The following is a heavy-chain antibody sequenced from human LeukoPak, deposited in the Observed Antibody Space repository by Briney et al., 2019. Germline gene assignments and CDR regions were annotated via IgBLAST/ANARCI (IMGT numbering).Heavy chain of an antibody. V-gene: IGHV3-23*01. CDR3: AKDRSAVTMIVVLIE. CDR1: GFTFSSYA. CDR2: ISGSGGST. D-gene: IGHD3-22*01. J-gene: IGHJ4*02. Sequence: PGGSLRLSCAASGFTFSSYAMSWVRQAPVKALEWVSAISGSGGSTYYADSVKGRFTISRDNSKNTLYLQMNSLRAEDTAVYYCAKDRSAVTMIVVLIEWGQGTLVTVSS.